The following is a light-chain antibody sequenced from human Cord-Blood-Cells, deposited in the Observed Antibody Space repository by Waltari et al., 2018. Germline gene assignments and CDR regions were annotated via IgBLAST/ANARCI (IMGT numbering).Light chain of an antibody. J-gene: IGKJ2*01. CDR2: DAS. Sequence: DIQMTQSPSTLSASVGDRVTITCRASQSISSWLAWYQQKPGKAPKLLIYDASSLESGVPSRFSGSGSGTEFTLTISSLQPDDFATYYGQQYNSYYPYTFCQVTKLGIK. V-gene: IGKV1-5*01. CDR3: QQYNSYYPYT. CDR1: QSISSW.